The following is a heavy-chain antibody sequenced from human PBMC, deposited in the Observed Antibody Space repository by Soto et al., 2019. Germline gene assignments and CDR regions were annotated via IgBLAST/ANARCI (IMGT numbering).Heavy chain of an antibody. Sequence: QVQLQESGPGLVKPSETLSLTCTVSGVSFSTYYWSWIRQAPGKGLEWIGYIYYSGSSNYNPSLKSRVSMSVDTSKNQLSLKLSSVTGADTAVYYWARDQGGPFDYWGQGTLVTVSS. D-gene: IGHD2-15*01. V-gene: IGHV4-59*01. CDR1: GVSFSTYY. CDR3: ARDQGGPFDY. J-gene: IGHJ4*02. CDR2: IYYSGSS.